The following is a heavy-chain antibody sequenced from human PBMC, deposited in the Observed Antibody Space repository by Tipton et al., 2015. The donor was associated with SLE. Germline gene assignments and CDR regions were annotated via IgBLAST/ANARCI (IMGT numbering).Heavy chain of an antibody. V-gene: IGHV4-59*08. CDR1: GGSISSHY. D-gene: IGHD3-16*01. CDR2: IYYSGST. CDR3: ARMEGMITYGGIAGL. Sequence: LRLSCTVSGGSISSHYWSWIRQPPGKGLEWIGYIYYSGSTNYNPSLKSRVTMSVDTSKNHFSLKLTSVTAADTAVYYCARMEGMITYGGIAGLWGQGTVVTVSS. J-gene: IGHJ4*02.